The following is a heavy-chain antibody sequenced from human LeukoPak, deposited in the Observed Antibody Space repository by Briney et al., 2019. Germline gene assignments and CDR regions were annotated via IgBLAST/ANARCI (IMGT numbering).Heavy chain of an antibody. CDR3: ASGTYHSDPRDGLYLKYFDY. V-gene: IGHV1-18*01. Sequence: RASVKVSCKASGHTFTNYGISWVRQAPGQGLEWMGWISAYNGNTNYAQILQGRVTMTTDTSTSTAYMELRSLRSDDTAVYYCASGTYHSDPRDGLYLKYFDYWGQGTLVTVSS. D-gene: IGHD5-24*01. J-gene: IGHJ4*02. CDR2: ISAYNGNT. CDR1: GHTFTNYG.